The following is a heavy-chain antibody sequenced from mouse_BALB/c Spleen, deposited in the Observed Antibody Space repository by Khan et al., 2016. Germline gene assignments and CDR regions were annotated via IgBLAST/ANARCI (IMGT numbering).Heavy chain of an antibody. CDR2: ILPGSGST. CDR1: GYTFSSYW. Sequence: QVQLKESGPELMKPGASVKISCKATGYTFSSYWIEWVKQRPGHGLEWIGEILPGSGSTSYNEKFKGTATFTADTSSNTAYMQLSSLTSEDSSVYYCASGDGSRRFAYWGQGALVTVAA. V-gene: IGHV1-9*01. D-gene: IGHD1-1*01. CDR3: ASGDGSRRFAY. J-gene: IGHJ3*01.